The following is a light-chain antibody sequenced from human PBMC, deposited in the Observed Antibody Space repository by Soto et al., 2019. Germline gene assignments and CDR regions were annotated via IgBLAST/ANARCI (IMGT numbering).Light chain of an antibody. Sequence: QSALTQPASVSGSPGRSITISCTGTCSDVGGYNYVSWYQQHPGKAPKLMIYDVSNRPSGVSNRFSGSKSGNTASLTISGLQAEDEADYYCSSYTSSSTLGVFGGGTQLTVL. CDR1: CSDVGGYNY. J-gene: IGLJ2*01. V-gene: IGLV2-14*01. CDR2: DVS. CDR3: SSYTSSSTLGV.